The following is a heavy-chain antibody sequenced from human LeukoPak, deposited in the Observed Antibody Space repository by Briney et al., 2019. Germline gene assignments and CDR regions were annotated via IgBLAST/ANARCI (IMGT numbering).Heavy chain of an antibody. Sequence: GGSLRLSCAASGFTFSNCWMSWVRQAPGKGLEWVANIKQNGSEEYYVDSVKGRFTISRVNAENSLFLQMNSLRVEDTAVYSCARGPLGYCSVTSCQFDYWGQGTLVTVSS. V-gene: IGHV3-7*01. CDR1: GFTFSNCW. J-gene: IGHJ4*02. D-gene: IGHD2-2*01. CDR3: ARGPLGYCSVTSCQFDY. CDR2: IKQNGSEE.